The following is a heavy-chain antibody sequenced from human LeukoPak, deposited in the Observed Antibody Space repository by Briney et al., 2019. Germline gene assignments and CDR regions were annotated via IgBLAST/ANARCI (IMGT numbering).Heavy chain of an antibody. D-gene: IGHD3-22*01. V-gene: IGHV1-69*13. Sequence: GASVKVSCKASGGTFSSYAISWVRQAPGQGLEWMGGIIPIFGTANYAQKFQGRVTITADESTSTAYMELSSLRSEDTAVYYCAMNRYYYDSSGYYFDYWGQGTLVTVSS. CDR2: IIPIFGTA. CDR3: AMNRYYYDSSGYYFDY. CDR1: GGTFSSYA. J-gene: IGHJ4*02.